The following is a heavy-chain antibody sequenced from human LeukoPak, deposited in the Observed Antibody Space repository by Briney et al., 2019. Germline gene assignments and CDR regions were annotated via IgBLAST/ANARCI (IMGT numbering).Heavy chain of an antibody. CDR2: IYPRDSDT. Sequence: GESLKISCKGSGYSFTSYWIGWVRQMPGKGLEWMGIIYPRDSDTRYSPSFQGQVTISADKSISTAYLQWGSLKASDTAMYYCARQAVRNLVEPFDYWGQGTLVTVSS. V-gene: IGHV5-51*01. D-gene: IGHD2-15*01. J-gene: IGHJ4*02. CDR1: GYSFTSYW. CDR3: ARQAVRNLVEPFDY.